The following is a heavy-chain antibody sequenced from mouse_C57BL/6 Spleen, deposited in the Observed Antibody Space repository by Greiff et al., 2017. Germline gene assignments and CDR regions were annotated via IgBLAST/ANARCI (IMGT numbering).Heavy chain of an antibody. CDR1: GYAFSSSW. Sequence: VKLMESGPELVKPGASVKISCKASGYAFSSSWMNWVKQRPGKGLEWIGRIYPGDGDTNYNGKFKGKATLTADKSSSTAYMQLSSLTSEDSAVYFCASMEYFDVWGTGTTVTVSS. J-gene: IGHJ1*03. V-gene: IGHV1-82*01. CDR3: ASMEYFDV. D-gene: IGHD1-1*02. CDR2: IYPGDGDT.